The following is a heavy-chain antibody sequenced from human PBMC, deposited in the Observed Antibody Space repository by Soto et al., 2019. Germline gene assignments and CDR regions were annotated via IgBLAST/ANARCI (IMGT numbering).Heavy chain of an antibody. CDR2: ISGDGVTT. V-gene: IGHV3-74*01. Sequence: EVQLVESGGDLVQRVGSLRLSCAASGFPFSSYWMHWVRHTPGKGLDWVARISGDGVTTYYADSVTGRFTVSRDNAKNTLSLQISGLRAEDTAVYYCARDYYGLLTGYYTDYWGQGTLVSVSS. D-gene: IGHD3-9*01. CDR3: ARDYYGLLTGYYTDY. CDR1: GFPFSSYW. J-gene: IGHJ4*02.